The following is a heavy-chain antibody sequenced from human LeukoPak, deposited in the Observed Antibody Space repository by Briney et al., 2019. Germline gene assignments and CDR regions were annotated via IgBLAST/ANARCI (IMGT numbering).Heavy chain of an antibody. CDR3: ARASETAMITL. D-gene: IGHD5-18*01. CDR2: IYSTGRV. J-gene: IGHJ4*02. CDR1: GVSITSGTYY. V-gene: IGHV4-61*02. Sequence: SETLSLTCTVSGVSITSGTYYWTWIRQPAGKGLEWIGRIYSTGRVNYNPSLKSRVTMLLDTSKNHISLKLTSVTAADTTIYFCARASETAMITLWGQGTLVTVSS.